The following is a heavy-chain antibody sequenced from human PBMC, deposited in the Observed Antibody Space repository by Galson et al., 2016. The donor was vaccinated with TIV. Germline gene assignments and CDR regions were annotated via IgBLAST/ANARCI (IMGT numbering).Heavy chain of an antibody. CDR2: IYSAGNT. CDR1: GFTVSGTS. Sequence: SLRLSCAGSGFTVSGTSMSWVRQAPGKGLEWVSLIYSAGNTFYAESLKGRFTLSRDNSKNTVYLQISSLRVEDTAVYYCARVWGLVRGYGLDVWGHGTMVTVAS. J-gene: IGHJ6*02. D-gene: IGHD3-10*01. V-gene: IGHV3-53*01. CDR3: ARVWGLVRGYGLDV.